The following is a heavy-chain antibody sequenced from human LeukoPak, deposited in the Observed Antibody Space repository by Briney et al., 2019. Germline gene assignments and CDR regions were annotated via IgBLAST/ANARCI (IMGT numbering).Heavy chain of an antibody. Sequence: SETLSLTCTVSGGSISSHYWTWIRQSPVKGLEWIGDISNSGSTSYNPSLKSRVTISIDTSKNQFSLKLSSVTTADTAVYYCGRDALVGYFSYYYMDVWGKGTTVTVSS. D-gene: IGHD2-15*01. J-gene: IGHJ6*03. CDR3: GRDALVGYFSYYYMDV. CDR1: GGSISSHY. CDR2: ISNSGST. V-gene: IGHV4-59*11.